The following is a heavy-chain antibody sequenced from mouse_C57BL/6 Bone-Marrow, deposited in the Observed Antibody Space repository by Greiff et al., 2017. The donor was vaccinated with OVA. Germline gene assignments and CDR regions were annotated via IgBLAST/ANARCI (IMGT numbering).Heavy chain of an antibody. Sequence: VHLVESGPGLVQPSQSLSITCTVSGFSLTSYGVHWVRQSPGKGLEWLGVIWSGGSTDYNAAFISRLSISKDNSKSQVFFKMNSLQADDTAIYYCARNNGSSYLYYYAMDYWGQGTSVTVSS. CDR1: GFSLTSYG. J-gene: IGHJ4*01. CDR2: IWSGGST. CDR3: ARNNGSSYLYYYAMDY. D-gene: IGHD1-1*01. V-gene: IGHV2-2*01.